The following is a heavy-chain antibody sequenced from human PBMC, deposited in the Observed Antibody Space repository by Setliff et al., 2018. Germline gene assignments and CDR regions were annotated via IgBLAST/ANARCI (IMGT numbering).Heavy chain of an antibody. J-gene: IGHJ6*03. Sequence: SETLSLTCSVSGASISNYYWSWIRQSPGKGLEWIGYVYTTLSTNYNPSLKSRVTMSVDTSKNQFSLRLSSVTAADTAVYYCARLGVDDSSGYYNPGGYMDVWGKGTTVTVSS. V-gene: IGHV4-4*08. D-gene: IGHD3-22*01. CDR2: VYTTLST. CDR1: GASISNYY. CDR3: ARLGVDDSSGYYNPGGYMDV.